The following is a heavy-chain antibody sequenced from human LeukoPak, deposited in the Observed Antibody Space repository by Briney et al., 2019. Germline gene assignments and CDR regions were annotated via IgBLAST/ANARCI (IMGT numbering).Heavy chain of an antibody. Sequence: PGGSLRLSCAASGFTFSDYYMGWIRQAPGKGLEWVSYISSSGSTIYYADSVKGRFTISRDNAKNSLYLQMNSLRAEDTAVYYCARDISSQNLYYYYGMDVWGQGTTVTVSS. CDR1: GFTFSDYY. CDR3: ARDISSQNLYYYYGMDV. CDR2: ISSSGSTI. D-gene: IGHD6-13*01. J-gene: IGHJ6*02. V-gene: IGHV3-11*01.